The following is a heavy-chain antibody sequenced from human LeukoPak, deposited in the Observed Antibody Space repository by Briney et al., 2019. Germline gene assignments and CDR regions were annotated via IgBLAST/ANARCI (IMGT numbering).Heavy chain of an antibody. J-gene: IGHJ4*02. CDR1: GFTFSTYG. CDR2: ISYDGSNE. V-gene: IGHV3-30*18. Sequence: PGGSLRLSCAASGFTFSTYGMHWVRQAPGKGLEWVAVISYDGSNEHYAGSVKGRFTISRDNSKNTLYLQMSSLRAEDTAVYYCAKEFNRGLPDYWGQGTLVTVPS. D-gene: IGHD2-21*01. CDR3: AKEFNRGLPDY.